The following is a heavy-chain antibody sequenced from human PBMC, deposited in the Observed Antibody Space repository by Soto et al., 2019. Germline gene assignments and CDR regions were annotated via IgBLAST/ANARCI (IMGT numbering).Heavy chain of an antibody. Sequence: QVQLVQSGAEVKKPGSSVKVSCKASGGTFSSYAISWVRQAPGQGLEWMGGIIPIFGTANYAQKFQGRVTITADESTSTAYMELSSLRSEDTAVYYCARDSGSYYGGGTDYYYGMDVWGQGTTVTVSS. D-gene: IGHD1-26*01. CDR2: IIPIFGTA. CDR1: GGTFSSYA. V-gene: IGHV1-69*01. CDR3: ARDSGSYYGGGTDYYYGMDV. J-gene: IGHJ6*02.